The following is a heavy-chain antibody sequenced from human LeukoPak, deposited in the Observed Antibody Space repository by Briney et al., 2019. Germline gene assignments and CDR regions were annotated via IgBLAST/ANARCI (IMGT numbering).Heavy chain of an antibody. CDR2: IYPGDSDT. CDR1: GYSFTGYW. J-gene: IGHJ4*02. Sequence: GESLKISCKGSGYSFTGYWIGWVRQMPGKGLEWMGIIYPGDSDTRYSPSFQGQVTISADKSISTAYVQWSSLKASDTAMYYCARIIMVRGVRSYFDYWGQGTLITVSS. CDR3: ARIIMVRGVRSYFDY. D-gene: IGHD3-10*01. V-gene: IGHV5-51*01.